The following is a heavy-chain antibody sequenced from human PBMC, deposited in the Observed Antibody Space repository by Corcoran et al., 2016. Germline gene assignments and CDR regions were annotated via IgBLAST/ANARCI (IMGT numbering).Heavy chain of an antibody. Sequence: QVQLVQSGAEVKKPGSSVKVSCKASGGTFSSYAISWVRQASGQGLEWMGGIIPIFGTANYAQKFQGRVTITADESTSTAYMELSSLRSEDTAVYYCAREYCSSTSCSRPDYGMDVWGQGTTVTVSS. V-gene: IGHV1-69*01. CDR3: AREYCSSTSCSRPDYGMDV. J-gene: IGHJ6*02. CDR1: GGTFSSYA. CDR2: IIPIFGTA. D-gene: IGHD2-2*01.